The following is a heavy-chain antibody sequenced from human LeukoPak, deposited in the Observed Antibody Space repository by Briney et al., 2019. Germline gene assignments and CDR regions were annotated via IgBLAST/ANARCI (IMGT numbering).Heavy chain of an antibody. D-gene: IGHD3-9*01. CDR1: GFTFSSYA. J-gene: IGHJ3*02. V-gene: IGHV3-30*04. CDR3: GKVLGGGNAYYDILSGYQTRGAFDI. CDR2: ISYDGSNK. Sequence: GGSLRLSCAASGFTFSSYAMHWVRQAPGKGLEWVAVISYDGSNKYYADSVKGRFTISRDNSKNTLYLQMNSLRAEDTAVYYFGKVLGGGNAYYDILSGYQTRGAFDIWGQGTMVTVSS.